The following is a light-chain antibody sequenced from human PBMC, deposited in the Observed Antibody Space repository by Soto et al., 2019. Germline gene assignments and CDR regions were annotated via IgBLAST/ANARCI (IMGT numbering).Light chain of an antibody. CDR3: SSYTSSNSLGV. CDR1: SSDVGDYNY. J-gene: IGLJ2*01. CDR2: DVS. V-gene: IGLV2-14*01. Sequence: QSALTQPASVSGSPGQSITISCTGTSSDVGDYNYVSWYQQHPGKAPKLIIYDVSNRPSGVSNRCSGSKSGNTASLTISGLPADDEADYYCSSYTSSNSLGVFGGGTKLTVL.